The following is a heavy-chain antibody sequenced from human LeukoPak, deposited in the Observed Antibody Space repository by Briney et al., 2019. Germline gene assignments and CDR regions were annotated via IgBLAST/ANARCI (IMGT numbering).Heavy chain of an antibody. CDR3: ARRGYSSGWYSSYYYYMTS. CDR2: INPNGGGT. V-gene: IGHV1-2*02. Sequence: ASVKVSCKASGYTFTGYYMHWVRQAPGQGLEWMGWINPNGGGTNYAQKFQGRVTMTRDTSISTAYMELSRLRSDDTAVYYCARRGYSSGWYSSYYYYMTSGAKGPRSPSP. J-gene: IGHJ6*03. CDR1: GYTFTGYY. D-gene: IGHD6-19*01.